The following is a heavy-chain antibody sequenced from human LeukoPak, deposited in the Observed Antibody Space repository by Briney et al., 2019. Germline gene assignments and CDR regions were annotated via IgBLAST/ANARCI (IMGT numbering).Heavy chain of an antibody. CDR1: GGSFSGYY. V-gene: IGHV4-34*01. CDR2: INHSGST. Sequence: SETLSLTCAAYGGSFSGYYWSRIRQPPGKRLEWIGEINHSGSTNYNPSLKSRVTISVDTSKNQFSLKLSSLTAADTAVYYCARAVDTGFDYWGQGTLVTVSS. D-gene: IGHD5-18*01. J-gene: IGHJ4*02. CDR3: ARAVDTGFDY.